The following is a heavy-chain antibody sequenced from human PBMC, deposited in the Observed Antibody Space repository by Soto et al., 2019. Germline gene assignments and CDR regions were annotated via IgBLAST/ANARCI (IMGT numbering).Heavy chain of an antibody. CDR1: GFTFDDYA. D-gene: IGHD6-13*01. CDR3: AKSTAAGTQYYYYYYYMDV. CDR2: ISWNSGSI. V-gene: IGHV3-9*01. J-gene: IGHJ6*03. Sequence: GGSLRLSCAASGFTFDDYAMHWVRQAPGKGLEWVSGISWNSGSIGYADSVKGRFTISRDNAKNSLYLQMNSLRAEDTALYYCAKSTAAGTQYYYYYYYMDVWGKGTTVTVSS.